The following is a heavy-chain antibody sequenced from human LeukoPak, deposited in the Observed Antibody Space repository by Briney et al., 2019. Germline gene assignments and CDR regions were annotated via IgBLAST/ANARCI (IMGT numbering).Heavy chain of an antibody. CDR2: IYYSGST. V-gene: IGHV4-30-4*08. J-gene: IGHJ2*01. Sequence: SETLSLTCTVSGGSISSGDYYWSWIRQPPGKGLEWIGYIYYSGSTYYNPSLKSRVTISVDTSKNQFSLKLSSVTAADTAVYYCARAPFLWYFDLWGRGTLVTVSS. CDR1: GGSISSGDYY. CDR3: ARAPFLWYFDL.